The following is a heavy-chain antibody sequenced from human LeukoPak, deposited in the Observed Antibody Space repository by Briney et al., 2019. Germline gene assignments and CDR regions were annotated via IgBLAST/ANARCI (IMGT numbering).Heavy chain of an antibody. CDR1: GFTFCGRV. J-gene: IGHJ4*02. V-gene: IGHV3-23*01. Sequence: GGSLRHSYSASGFTFCGRVKSWLRQVPVGGLEGFSSISPSASDTYYADSVKGRFTISRDNPKSTLYLQMNSLRADATALYFCAQDLGGEVGSGSRGYWGQGTLVTVSS. CDR3: AQDLGGEVGSGSRGY. D-gene: IGHD3-10*01. CDR2: ISPSASDT.